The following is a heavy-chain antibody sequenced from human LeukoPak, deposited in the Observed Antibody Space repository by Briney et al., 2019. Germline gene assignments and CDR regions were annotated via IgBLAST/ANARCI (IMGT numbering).Heavy chain of an antibody. J-gene: IGHJ4*02. CDR3: ARANFDY. V-gene: IGHV3-66*02. CDR1: GFTFSDYY. CDR2: IYSGGST. Sequence: GGSLRLSCAASGFTFSDYYMSWVRQAPGKGLEWVSVIYSGGSTYYADSVKGRFTISRDNSKNTLYLQMNSLRAEDTAVYYCARANFDYWGQGTLVTVSS.